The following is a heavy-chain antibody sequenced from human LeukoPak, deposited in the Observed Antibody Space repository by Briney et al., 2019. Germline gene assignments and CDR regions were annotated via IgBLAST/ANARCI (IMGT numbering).Heavy chain of an antibody. J-gene: IGHJ4*02. CDR2: ISYDGNKT. D-gene: IGHD3-16*01. CDR3: VRDKYDYVWGSFLPDS. V-gene: IGHV3-30*04. Sequence: PGRSLRLSCAASGFTFNTYIMYWVRQAPGKGLEWVALISYDGNKTYYADSVKGRFTISRDNSRNTLYLQMNSLRSEDTALYYCVRDKYDYVWGSFLPDSWGQGTLVTVSS. CDR1: GFTFNTYI.